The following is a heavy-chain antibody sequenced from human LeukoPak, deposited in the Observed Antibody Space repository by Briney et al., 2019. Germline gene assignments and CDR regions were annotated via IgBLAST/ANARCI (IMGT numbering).Heavy chain of an antibody. V-gene: IGHV3-74*01. CDR1: GFTSSDSW. CDR3: ARDFNRIPYYYYYGMDV. D-gene: IGHD5-18*01. Sequence: PGGSLRLSCAASGFTSSDSWMHWVRQTAGRGLVCVPRINSAGDTTSYADSVKGRFTISRDNAKNTVHLQMNSVRAEDTAVYYCARDFNRIPYYYYYGMDVWGQGTTVTVSS. CDR2: INSAGDTT. J-gene: IGHJ6*02.